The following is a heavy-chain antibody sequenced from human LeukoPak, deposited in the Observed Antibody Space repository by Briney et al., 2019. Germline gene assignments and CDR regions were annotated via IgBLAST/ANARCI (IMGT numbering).Heavy chain of an antibody. D-gene: IGHD1-7*01. J-gene: IGHJ4*02. CDR2: ISSGGST. V-gene: IGHV3-66*01. Sequence: PGGSLRLSCAASGFTVSYNYMSWVRQAPGKGLEWVSVISSGGSTNYADSVKGRFTISRDNSKNTLFLQMNSLRAEDTAVYHCAKNYGDYWGQGTLVTVSS. CDR1: GFTVSYNY. CDR3: AKNYGDY.